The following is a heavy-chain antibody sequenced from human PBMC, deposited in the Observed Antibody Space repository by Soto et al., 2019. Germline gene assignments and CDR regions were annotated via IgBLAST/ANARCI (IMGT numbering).Heavy chain of an antibody. CDR1: GGSISSTNYY. CDR2: VYYSGST. Sequence: PSETLSLTCTVSGGSISSTNYYWGWIRQPPGKGLEWIGTVYYSGSTYYNPSLKSRVTFSLDTSKNQFSLRLTSVTATDTAVYYCARRDDSSSYRARFASWGQGTLVTVSS. J-gene: IGHJ4*02. D-gene: IGHD6-6*01. CDR3: ARRDDSSSYRARFAS. V-gene: IGHV4-39*01.